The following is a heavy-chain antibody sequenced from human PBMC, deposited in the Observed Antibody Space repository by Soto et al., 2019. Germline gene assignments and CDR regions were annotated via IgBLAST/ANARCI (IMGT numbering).Heavy chain of an antibody. CDR3: ARGPRHSSSWAQRYYYYGMDV. Sequence: SESLSLTCALSGGSFSGSYWSWIRQPPGKGLEWIGEINHSGSTNYNPSLKSRVTISVDTSKNQFSLKLSSVTAADTAVYYCARGPRHSSSWAQRYYYYGMDVWGQGTTVS. CDR1: GGSFSGSY. V-gene: IGHV4-34*01. J-gene: IGHJ6*02. CDR2: INHSGST. D-gene: IGHD6-13*01.